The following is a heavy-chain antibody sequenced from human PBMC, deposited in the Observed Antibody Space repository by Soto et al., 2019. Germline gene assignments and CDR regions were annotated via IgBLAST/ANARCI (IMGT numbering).Heavy chain of an antibody. CDR3: GRDPYYGAIDY. CDR2: IKKDGTEL. J-gene: IGHJ4*02. V-gene: IGHV3-7*01. D-gene: IGHD3-10*01. Sequence: EVQLMESGGGLVQPGGSLRLSCVTSGFSFSSSWMAWVRQAPGKGREWVADIKKDGTELNYVDSVKGRVTISRDNAMNSLYLQMDSLRVEDTAVYYCGRDPYYGAIDYWGLGTQVIVSS. CDR1: GFSFSSSW.